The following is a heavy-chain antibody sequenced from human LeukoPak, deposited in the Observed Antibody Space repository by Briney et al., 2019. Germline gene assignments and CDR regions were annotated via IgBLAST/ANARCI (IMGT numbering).Heavy chain of an antibody. CDR2: INPTGGSA. Sequence: ASVKVSCKASGYTFTSYYMHWVRQAPGQGLEWMGIINPTGGSATCAQKFRGRVTMTRDTSTSTVYMELSSLRSEDTAVYYCARDQYYYGSGSYYNAVDYWGQGTLVTVSS. CDR3: ARDQYYYGSGSYYNAVDY. V-gene: IGHV1-46*01. J-gene: IGHJ4*02. CDR1: GYTFTSYY. D-gene: IGHD3-10*01.